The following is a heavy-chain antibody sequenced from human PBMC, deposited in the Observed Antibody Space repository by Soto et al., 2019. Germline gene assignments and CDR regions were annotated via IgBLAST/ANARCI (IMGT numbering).Heavy chain of an antibody. CDR3: ARPVEMATFSRSYLFY. Sequence: QVQLVQSGAEVKKPGSSVKVSCKASGGTFSNYAINWVRQAPGQGLEWMGGIIPIFGTGNYAQKFQGRVTITADESTSTAYLDLSGLRPEDTAVYYCARPVEMATFSRSYLFYWGQGTLVTVSS. CDR2: IIPIFGTG. V-gene: IGHV1-69*01. J-gene: IGHJ4*02. D-gene: IGHD5-12*01. CDR1: GGTFSNYA.